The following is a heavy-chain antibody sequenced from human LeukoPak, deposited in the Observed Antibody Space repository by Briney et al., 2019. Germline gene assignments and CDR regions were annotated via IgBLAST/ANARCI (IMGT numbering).Heavy chain of an antibody. Sequence: ASVKVSCKASGYTFTSYYMHWVRQAPGQGLEWMGWINTNSGGTNYAQKFQGRVTMTRDTSISTAYMELTRLRSDDTALYYCARTETAAGYGVSFDPWGQGTLVTVSS. V-gene: IGHV1-2*02. D-gene: IGHD5-12*01. CDR3: ARTETAAGYGVSFDP. CDR1: GYTFTSYY. CDR2: INTNSGGT. J-gene: IGHJ5*02.